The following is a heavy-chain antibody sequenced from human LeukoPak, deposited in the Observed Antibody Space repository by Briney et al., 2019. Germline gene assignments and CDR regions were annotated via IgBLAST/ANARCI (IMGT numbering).Heavy chain of an antibody. CDR2: VSTNDGNT. CDR3: TRAPPGMTMMTDY. Sequence: ASVKVSCKASGYTFTNYQIAWVRQAPGHGLEWMGWVSTNDGNTVYAQRLQGRVTMTTDTSTSVAYMELRSLTSDDTAVYYCTRAPPGMTMMTDYWGQGTLVTVSS. CDR1: GYTFTNYQ. V-gene: IGHV1-18*01. J-gene: IGHJ4*02. D-gene: IGHD3-22*01.